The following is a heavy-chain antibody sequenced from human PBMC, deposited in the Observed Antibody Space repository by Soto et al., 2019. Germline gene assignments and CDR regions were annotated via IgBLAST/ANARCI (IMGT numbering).Heavy chain of an antibody. V-gene: IGHV3-53*01. D-gene: IGHD2-21*02. CDR2: IESGGTA. J-gene: IGHJ6*02. CDR1: GFTVSSSY. CDR3: AKDLGPLKLLNYVFYGLDV. Sequence: GSLRLSCNASGFTVSSSYMSWVRQAPGMGLEWVAVIESGGTAHYADSVKGRFTISRDNPNNIIYLQLHTLRAEDTAVYYCAKDLGPLKLLNYVFYGLDVWGQGTTVTVSS.